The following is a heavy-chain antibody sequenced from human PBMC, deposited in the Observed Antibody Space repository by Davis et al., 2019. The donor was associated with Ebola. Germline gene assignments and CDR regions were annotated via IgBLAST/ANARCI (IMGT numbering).Heavy chain of an antibody. CDR2: ISYDGSNK. CDR3: ARAPPRELRWFDY. V-gene: IGHV3-30-3*01. Sequence: PGGSLRLSCAASGFTFSSYAMHWVRQAPGKGLEWVAVISYDGSNKYYADSVKGRFTISRDNSKNTLYLQMNSLRAEDTAVYYCARAPPRELRWFDYWGQGTLVTVSS. CDR1: GFTFSSYA. J-gene: IGHJ4*02. D-gene: IGHD1-26*01.